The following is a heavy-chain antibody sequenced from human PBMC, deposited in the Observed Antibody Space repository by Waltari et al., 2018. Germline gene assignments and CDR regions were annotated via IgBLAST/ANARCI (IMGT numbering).Heavy chain of an antibody. Sequence: EVQLVESGGVVVQPGGSLRLSCAASGFTFDDYAMHWVRQALGKGLEWVSLISWDGGSTYYADSVKGRFTISRDNSKNSLYLQMNSLRAEDTALYYCARRASRTYYFDYWGQGTLVTVSS. V-gene: IGHV3-43D*04. CDR1: GFTFDDYA. CDR2: ISWDGGST. CDR3: ARRASRTYYFDY. J-gene: IGHJ4*02.